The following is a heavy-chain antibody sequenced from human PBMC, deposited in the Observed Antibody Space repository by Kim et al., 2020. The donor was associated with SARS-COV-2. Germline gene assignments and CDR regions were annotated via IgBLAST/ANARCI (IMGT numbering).Heavy chain of an antibody. CDR2: IYYSGST. D-gene: IGHD3-10*01. J-gene: IGHJ5*02. CDR1: GGSISSSSYY. CDR3: ARRLSILWFGELSTRVLTENWFDP. V-gene: IGHV4-39*01. Sequence: SETLSLTCTVSGGSISSSSYYWGWIRQPPGKGLEWIGSIYYSGSTYYNPSLKSRVTISVDTSKNQFSLKLSSVTAADTAVYYCARRLSILWFGELSTRVLTENWFDPWGQGTLVTVSS.